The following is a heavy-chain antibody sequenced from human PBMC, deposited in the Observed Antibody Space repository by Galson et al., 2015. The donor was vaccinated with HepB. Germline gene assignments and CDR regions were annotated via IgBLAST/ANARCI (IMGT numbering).Heavy chain of an antibody. CDR2: IDPSDSYT. CDR3: ASIAARPTDY. V-gene: IGHV5-10-1*01. J-gene: IGHJ4*02. Sequence: QSGAEVKKPGESLRISCKGSGYSFTTYWISWVRQMPGKGLEWMGRIDPSDSYTNYSPSFQGHVTIPADKSTSTAYLQWSSLKASDTAMYYCASIAARPTDYWGQGTLVTVSS. CDR1: GYSFTTYW. D-gene: IGHD6-6*01.